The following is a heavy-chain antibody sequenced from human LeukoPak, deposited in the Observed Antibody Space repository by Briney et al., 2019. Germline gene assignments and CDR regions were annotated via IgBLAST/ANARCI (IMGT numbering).Heavy chain of an antibody. J-gene: IGHJ4*02. Sequence: QPGGSLRLSCAASGFTFSSYAMSWVRQAPGKGLEWISYISNTGSVIYYADSVKGRFTISRDNAKNSLYLQMNSLRAEDTAVYYCARNLPAADYWGQGTLVTVSS. V-gene: IGHV3-48*04. D-gene: IGHD2-2*01. CDR3: ARNLPAADY. CDR2: ISNTGSVI. CDR1: GFTFSSYA.